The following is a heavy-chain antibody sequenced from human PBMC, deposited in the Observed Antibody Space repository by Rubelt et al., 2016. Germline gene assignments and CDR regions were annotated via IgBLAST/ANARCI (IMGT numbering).Heavy chain of an antibody. CDR3: ARYLGIEGDFDY. CDR1: GYTFTSYG. V-gene: IGHV1-18*01. Sequence: QVQLVQSGAEVKKPGASVKVSCKASGYTFTSYGISWVRQAPGQGLEWMGWISAYNGNTNYAQKFQGRVTMTRDTSTSTVYMELRSLRSDDTAVYYCARYLGIEGDFDYWGQGTLVTVSS. J-gene: IGHJ4*02. D-gene: IGHD7-27*01. CDR2: ISAYNGNT.